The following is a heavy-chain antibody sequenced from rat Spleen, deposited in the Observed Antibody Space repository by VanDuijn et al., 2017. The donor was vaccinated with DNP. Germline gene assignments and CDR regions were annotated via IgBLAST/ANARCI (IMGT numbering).Heavy chain of an antibody. CDR1: GFNFNDYW. CDR2: LSTGGGNT. CDR3: TRGSYGSEGY. Sequence: EVKLVESGGGLVQPGSSLKLSCAASGFNFNDYWMGWVRQAPGKGLEWVAALSTGGGNTYYRDSVKGRFTISRDNAKSTLYLQMNSLRSEDTATYYCTRGSYGSEGYWGQGVMVTVSS. D-gene: IGHD1-7*01. V-gene: IGHV5-25*01. J-gene: IGHJ2*01.